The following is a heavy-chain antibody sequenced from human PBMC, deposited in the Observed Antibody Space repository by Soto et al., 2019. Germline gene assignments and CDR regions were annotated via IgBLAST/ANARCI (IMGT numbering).Heavy chain of an antibody. D-gene: IGHD6-13*01. Sequence: QVTLKESGPVLVKPTETLTLTCTVSGFSLSNARMGVSWIRQPPGKALEWLAHIFSNDEKSYSTSLKSRLTTSKDTSKSPVGLTMTNMDPVDTATYYCARIPPVSSSWYWWENYFDYWGQGTLVTVSS. CDR1: GFSLSNARMG. V-gene: IGHV2-26*01. CDR3: ARIPPVSSSWYWWENYFDY. J-gene: IGHJ4*02. CDR2: IFSNDEK.